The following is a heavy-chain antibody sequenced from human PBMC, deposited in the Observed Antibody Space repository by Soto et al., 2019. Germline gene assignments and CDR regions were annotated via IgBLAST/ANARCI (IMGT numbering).Heavy chain of an antibody. CDR2: IYYSGST. CDR3: ASYRETPILPDF. Sequence: SETLSLTCTVSGGSITSSYYWGWIRQPPGKGLEWIGSIYYSGSTYYNPSLKSRVTISVDTSKNQFSLKLSSVTAADTAVYYCASYRETPILPDFGARGTSVPGSS. D-gene: IGHD3-3*01. CDR1: GGSITSSYY. J-gene: IGHJ1*01. V-gene: IGHV4-39*01.